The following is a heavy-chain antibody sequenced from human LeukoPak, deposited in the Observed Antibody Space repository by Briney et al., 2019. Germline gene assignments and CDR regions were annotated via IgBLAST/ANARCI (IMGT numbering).Heavy chain of an antibody. J-gene: IGHJ6*02. CDR3: ARGLVTMVRGVLSGMDV. D-gene: IGHD3-10*01. Sequence: PSETLSLTCTVSGGSISSYYWSWIRQPPGKGLEWIGYIYYSGSTNYNPSLKSRVTISVDTSKNQFSLKLSSVTAADTAVYYCARGLVTMVRGVLSGMDVWGQGTTVTVSS. CDR2: IYYSGST. CDR1: GGSISSYY. V-gene: IGHV4-59*01.